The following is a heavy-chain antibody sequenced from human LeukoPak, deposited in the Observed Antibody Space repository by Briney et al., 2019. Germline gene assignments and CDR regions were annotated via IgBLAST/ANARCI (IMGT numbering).Heavy chain of an antibody. D-gene: IGHD3-16*02. CDR2: IYYSGST. CDR1: GGSFSSYY. CDR3: ARAVITFGGVVAKGFDC. Sequence: PSETLSLTCTVSGGSFSSYYWSWIRQPPAKGLEWIGYIYYSGSTDYNPSLKSRVTMSLDTSKNQFSLNLSSVTAADTAVYYCARAVITFGGVVAKGFDCWGQGTLVTVSS. V-gene: IGHV4-59*01. J-gene: IGHJ4*02.